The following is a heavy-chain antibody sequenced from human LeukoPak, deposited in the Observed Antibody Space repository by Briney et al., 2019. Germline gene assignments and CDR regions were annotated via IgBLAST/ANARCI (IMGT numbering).Heavy chain of an antibody. V-gene: IGHV4-39*01. CDR3: ARRAMITFGGVIVSFRDY. J-gene: IGHJ4*02. CDR1: GGSISSSSYY. CDR2: IYYSGST. Sequence: SETLSLTCTVSGGSISSSSYYWGWIRQPPGKGLEWIGSIYYSGSTYYNPSLKSRVTISVDTSKNQFSLKLSSVTAADTAVCYCARRAMITFGGVIVSFRDYWGQGTLVTVSS. D-gene: IGHD3-16*02.